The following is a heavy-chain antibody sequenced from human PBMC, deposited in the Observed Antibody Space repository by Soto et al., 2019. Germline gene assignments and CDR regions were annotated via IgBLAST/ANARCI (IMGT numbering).Heavy chain of an antibody. CDR3: ARETTVVTPAWFDP. D-gene: IGHD4-17*01. Sequence: SVKVSCKASGGTFSSYAISWVRQAPGQGLEWMGGIIPIFGTANYAQKFQGRVTITADESTSTAYMELSSLSSEDTAVYYCARETTVVTPAWFDPWGQGTLVTVSS. CDR1: GGTFSSYA. CDR2: IIPIFGTA. J-gene: IGHJ5*02. V-gene: IGHV1-69*13.